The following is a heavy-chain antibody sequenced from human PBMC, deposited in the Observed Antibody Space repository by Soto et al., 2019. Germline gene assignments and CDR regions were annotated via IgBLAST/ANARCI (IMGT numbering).Heavy chain of an antibody. CDR2: ISSSGSTI. D-gene: IGHD3-10*01. V-gene: IGHV3-48*03. Sequence: EVQLVESGGGLVQPGGSLRLSCAASGFTFSSYEMNWVRQAPGKGLEWVSYISSSGSTIYYADSVKGRFTIYRDNAKNSLYLQMNSLRAEDTAVYYCASGRGAYGPFYWYFDLWGRGTMVTVSS. J-gene: IGHJ2*01. CDR3: ASGRGAYGPFYWYFDL. CDR1: GFTFSSYE.